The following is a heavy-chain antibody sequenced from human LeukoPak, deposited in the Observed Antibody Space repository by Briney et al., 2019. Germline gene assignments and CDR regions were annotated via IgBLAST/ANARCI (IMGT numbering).Heavy chain of an antibody. CDR1: GYTFTSYG. CDR3: ARRWWQQLGLLDY. J-gene: IGHJ4*02. V-gene: IGHV1-18*01. D-gene: IGHD6-13*01. Sequence: ASVTVSCKASGYTFTSYGISWVRHAPGEGRQWMGWISAYNGNTNYAQKLQGRVTMTTDTSTSTAYMELRSLRSDDTAVYYCARRWWQQLGLLDYWGQGTLVTVSS. CDR2: ISAYNGNT.